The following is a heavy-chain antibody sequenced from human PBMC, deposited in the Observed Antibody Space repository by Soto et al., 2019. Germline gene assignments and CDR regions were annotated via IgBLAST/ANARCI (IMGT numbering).Heavy chain of an antibody. Sequence: SETLSLTCAVYGGSFSGYYWSWIRQPPGKGLEWIGEINHSGSTNYNPSLKSRATISVDTSKNQFSLKLSSVTAADTAVYYCARGLSIPGNYFDYWGQGTLVTVSS. CDR2: INHSGST. V-gene: IGHV4-34*01. CDR1: GGSFSGYY. J-gene: IGHJ4*02. CDR3: ARGLSIPGNYFDY.